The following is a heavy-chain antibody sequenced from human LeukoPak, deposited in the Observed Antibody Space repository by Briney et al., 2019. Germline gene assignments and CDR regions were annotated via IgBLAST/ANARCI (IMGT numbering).Heavy chain of an antibody. D-gene: IGHD1-26*01. V-gene: IGHV3-23*01. Sequence: GGSLRLSCEASGFTFNYYGMTWVRQAPGKGLEWVSSISGSGGSTYFADSVKGRFTISRDNSKDTLYLQMNSLRAEDTAVYYCARVGAPYYYMDVWGKGTTVTVSS. CDR1: GFTFNYYG. CDR2: ISGSGGST. J-gene: IGHJ6*03. CDR3: ARVGAPYYYMDV.